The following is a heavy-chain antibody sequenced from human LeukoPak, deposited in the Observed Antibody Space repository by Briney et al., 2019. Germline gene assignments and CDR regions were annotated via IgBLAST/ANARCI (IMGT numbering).Heavy chain of an antibody. D-gene: IGHD2-15*01. CDR3: AKATLGSCSGARCYPFDY. CDR2: ITANGGST. J-gene: IGHJ4*02. CDR1: GFTFSTYA. Sequence: PGGSLRLSCAASGFTFSTYAINWVRQVPGKGLEWVSSITANGGSTYPADSVKGRFTISRDNSKNTLYLQMNSPRAEDTAVYYCAKATLGSCSGARCYPFDYWGQGTLVTVSS. V-gene: IGHV3-23*01.